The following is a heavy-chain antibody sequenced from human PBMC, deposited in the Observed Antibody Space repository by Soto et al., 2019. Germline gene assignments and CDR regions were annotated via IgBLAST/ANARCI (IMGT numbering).Heavy chain of an antibody. D-gene: IGHD3-9*01. CDR3: AREKYDILTGYLTPFGY. Sequence: ASVKVSCKASGYTFTSYAIHWVRQAPGQGLEWMGWINPNSGGTNYAQKFQGWVTMTRDTSISTAYMELSRLRSDDTAVYYCAREKYDILTGYLTPFGYWGQGTLVTVSS. CDR2: INPNSGGT. CDR1: GYTFTSYA. J-gene: IGHJ4*02. V-gene: IGHV1-2*04.